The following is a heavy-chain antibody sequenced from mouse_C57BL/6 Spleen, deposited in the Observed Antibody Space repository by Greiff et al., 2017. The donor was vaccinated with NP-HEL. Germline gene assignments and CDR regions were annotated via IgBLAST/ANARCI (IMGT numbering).Heavy chain of an antibody. CDR3: ARDSSGYRFFAY. J-gene: IGHJ3*01. CDR1: GFTFSSYA. CDR2: ISDGGSYT. D-gene: IGHD3-2*02. Sequence: EVQLVESGGGLVKPGGSLKLSCAASGFTFSSYAMSWVRQTPEKRLEWVATISDGGSYTYYPDNVKGRFTISRDNAKNNLYLQMSHLKSEDTAMYYCARDSSGYRFFAYWGQGTLVTVSA. V-gene: IGHV5-4*01.